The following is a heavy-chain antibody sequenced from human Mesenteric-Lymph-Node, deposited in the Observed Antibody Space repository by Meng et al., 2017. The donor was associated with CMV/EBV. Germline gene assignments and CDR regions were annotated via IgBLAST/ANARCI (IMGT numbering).Heavy chain of an antibody. CDR2: ISAYNRNT. Sequence: QVQLLHSGAEVKKPGAAVKVSCKASGYTFNNYGIPWVRQAPGQGLEWMGWISAYNRNTNYAQKFRGRVTMTTDTSTSTAYLDLRSLRSDDTAVYYCARVSDSDSSGLDYWGQGTLVTVSS. D-gene: IGHD3-22*01. CDR1: GYTFNNYG. J-gene: IGHJ4*02. CDR3: ARVSDSDSSGLDY. V-gene: IGHV1-18*01.